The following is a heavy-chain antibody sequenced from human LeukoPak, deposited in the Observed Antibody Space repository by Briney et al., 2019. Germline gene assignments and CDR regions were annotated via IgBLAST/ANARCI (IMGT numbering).Heavy chain of an antibody. Sequence: PRGSLRLSCAASGFTFSGYAMSWGRQAPGEGLEWVSAISGSGGSTYYADSVKGRFTISRDNAKNTLYLQMNGLRAEDTAVYYCAKGGREWELLPIDYWGQGTLVTVSS. J-gene: IGHJ4*02. CDR1: GFTFSGYA. V-gene: IGHV3-23*01. D-gene: IGHD1-26*01. CDR3: AKGGREWELLPIDY. CDR2: ISGSGGST.